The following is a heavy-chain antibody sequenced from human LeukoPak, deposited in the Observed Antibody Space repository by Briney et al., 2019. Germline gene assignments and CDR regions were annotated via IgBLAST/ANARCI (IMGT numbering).Heavy chain of an antibody. CDR2: ITGSGGRT. Sequence: GGSLRLSCAASGFTVSSNYMSWVRQAPGKGLEWVSAITGSGGRTYYAGSVKGRFTISRDNSKNTLYLQMNSLRAEDTAIYYCAKEYTGTFSPFPSYFDNWGQGTLVTVSS. V-gene: IGHV3-23*01. CDR3: AKEYTGTFSPFPSYFDN. CDR1: GFTVSSNY. D-gene: IGHD1-26*01. J-gene: IGHJ4*02.